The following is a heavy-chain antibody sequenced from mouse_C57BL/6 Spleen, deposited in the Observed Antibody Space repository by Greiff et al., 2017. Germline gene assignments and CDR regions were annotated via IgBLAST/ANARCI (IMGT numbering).Heavy chain of an antibody. CDR2: IDPEDGET. V-gene: IGHV14-2*01. Sequence: EVQRVESGAELVKPGASVKLSCTASGFNIKDYYMHWVKQRTEQGLEWIGRIDPEDGETKYAPTFQGKATITADTSSNTAYLQLSSLTSEDTAVYYCAPSIYYALDYWGQGTTLTVSS. D-gene: IGHD2-1*01. J-gene: IGHJ2*01. CDR1: GFNIKDYY. CDR3: APSIYYALDY.